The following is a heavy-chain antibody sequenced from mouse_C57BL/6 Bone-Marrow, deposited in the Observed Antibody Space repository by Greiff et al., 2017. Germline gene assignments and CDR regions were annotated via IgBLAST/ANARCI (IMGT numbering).Heavy chain of an antibody. CDR3: ARGGTAQATGAMDY. CDR2: IDPSDSYT. J-gene: IGHJ4*01. V-gene: IGHV1-69*01. CDR1: GYTFTSYW. Sequence: LQQPGAELVMPGASVKLSCKASGYTFTSYWMHWVKQRPGQGLEWIGEIDPSDSYTNYNQKFKGKSTLTVDKSSSTAYMQLSSLTSEDSAVYYCARGGTAQATGAMDYWGQGTSVTVSS. D-gene: IGHD3-2*02.